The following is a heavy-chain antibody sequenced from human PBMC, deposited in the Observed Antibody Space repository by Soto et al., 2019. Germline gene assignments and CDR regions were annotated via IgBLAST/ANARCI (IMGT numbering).Heavy chain of an antibody. CDR1: GGSISSYY. V-gene: IGHV4-59*01. Sequence: PSETLSPTCTVSGGSISSYYWSWIRQPPGKGLEWIGYIYYSGSTNYNPSLKSRVTISVDTSKNQFSLKLSSVTAADTAVYYCARTHCSSTSCYTRDYYYYGMDVWGQGTTVTVSS. D-gene: IGHD2-2*02. J-gene: IGHJ6*02. CDR2: IYYSGST. CDR3: ARTHCSSTSCYTRDYYYYGMDV.